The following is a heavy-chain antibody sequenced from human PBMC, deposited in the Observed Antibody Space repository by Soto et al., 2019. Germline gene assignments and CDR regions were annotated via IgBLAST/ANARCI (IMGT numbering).Heavy chain of an antibody. CDR2: IYYSGST. CDR3: ARATFSVVRGVIPPTDADFDY. J-gene: IGHJ4*02. D-gene: IGHD3-10*01. Sequence: QVQLQESGPGLVKPSQTLSLTCTVSGGSISSGGYYWSWIRQHPGKGLEWIGYIYYSGSTYYNPSLKRRFTIPEDTSKNRFSLKLSSVTAGDTAVYYCARATFSVVRGVIPPTDADFDYWGQGTLVTVPS. CDR1: GGSISSGGYY. V-gene: IGHV4-31*03.